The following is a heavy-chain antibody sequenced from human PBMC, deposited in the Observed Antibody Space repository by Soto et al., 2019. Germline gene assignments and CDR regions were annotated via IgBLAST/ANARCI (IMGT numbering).Heavy chain of an antibody. D-gene: IGHD3-10*01. CDR3: AIDGLVVRGAYTSFYYCGMDV. J-gene: IGHJ6*02. CDR2: IYTSGST. V-gene: IGHV4-4*07. CDR1: GGSISSYY. Sequence: SETLSLTCTVSGGSISSYYWSWIRQPAGKGLEWIGRIYTSGSTNYNPSLKSRVTMSVDTSKNQFSLKLSSVTAADTAVYYCAIDGLVVRGAYTSFYYCGMDVWGQGTTVTVSS.